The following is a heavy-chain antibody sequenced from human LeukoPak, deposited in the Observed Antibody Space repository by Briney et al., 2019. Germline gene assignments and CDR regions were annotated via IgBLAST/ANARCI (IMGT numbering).Heavy chain of an antibody. J-gene: IGHJ5*02. CDR2: IIPIFGTA. CDR3: ARDGLYCTNGVCYRFDP. Sequence: SVKVSCKASGGTFSSYAISWVRQAPGQGLEWMGGIIPIFGTANYAQKFQGRVTITADESTSTAYMELSSLRSDDTAVYYCARDGLYCTNGVCYRFDPWGQGTLVTVSS. D-gene: IGHD2-8*01. V-gene: IGHV1-69*13. CDR1: GGTFSSYA.